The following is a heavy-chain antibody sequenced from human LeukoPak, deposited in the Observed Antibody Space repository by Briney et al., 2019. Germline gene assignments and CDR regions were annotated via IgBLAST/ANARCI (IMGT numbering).Heavy chain of an antibody. CDR1: GFTFSSYS. D-gene: IGHD5-24*01. J-gene: IGHJ4*02. CDR2: ISSSSSSYI. Sequence: PGGSLRLSCAASGFTFSSYSMNWVRQAPGKGLEWVSSISSSSSSYIYYADSVKGRFTISRDNAKNSLYLQMNSLRAEDTAVYYCASGKRWLQFRGDEADYCGQGTLVTVSS. CDR3: ASGKRWLQFRGDEADY. V-gene: IGHV3-21*01.